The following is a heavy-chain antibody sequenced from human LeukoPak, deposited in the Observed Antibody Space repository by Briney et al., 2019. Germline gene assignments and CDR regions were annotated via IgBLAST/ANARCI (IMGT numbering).Heavy chain of an antibody. Sequence: GGSLRLSCAASGFTFSSYSMNWVHQAPGKGLEWVSYISSSSSTIYYADSVKGRFTISRDNAKNSLYLQMNSLRAEDTAVYYCARGSKSSGSKYYFDYWGQGTLVTVSS. CDR1: GFTFSSYS. J-gene: IGHJ4*02. D-gene: IGHD3-22*01. CDR3: ARGSKSSGSKYYFDY. CDR2: ISSSSSTI. V-gene: IGHV3-48*01.